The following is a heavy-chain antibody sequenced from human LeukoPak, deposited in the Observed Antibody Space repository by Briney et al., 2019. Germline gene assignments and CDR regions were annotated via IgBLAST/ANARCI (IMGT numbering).Heavy chain of an antibody. CDR3: ATGISGSYGD. J-gene: IGHJ4*02. Sequence: GGSLRLSCAASGFTFSSSPMSWARQAPGKGPEWVGRIKSKPDGGTKEYAAPVNGRFSISRDDSSKTLYLQMNSLKTEDTAVYYCATGISGSYGDWGQGTLVTVSS. CDR1: GFTFSSSP. D-gene: IGHD1-26*01. CDR2: IKSKPDGGTK. V-gene: IGHV3-15*01.